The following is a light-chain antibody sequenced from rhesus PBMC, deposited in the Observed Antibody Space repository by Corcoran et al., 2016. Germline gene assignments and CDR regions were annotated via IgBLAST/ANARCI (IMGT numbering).Light chain of an antibody. CDR1: QDINKE. J-gene: IGKJ1*01. CDR3: LQDYSIPST. V-gene: IGKV1-94*01. Sequence: DIQMTQSPFSLSASVGDRVTVTCRASQDINKELSWYQQNPGKAPTVLLYEASTLQTGVYSLFSGSGSGTDYTLTISSLQPEDVATYYCLQDYSIPSTFGQGTKVEIK. CDR2: EAS.